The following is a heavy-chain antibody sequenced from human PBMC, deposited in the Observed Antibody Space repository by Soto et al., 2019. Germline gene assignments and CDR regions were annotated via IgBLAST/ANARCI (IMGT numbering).Heavy chain of an antibody. D-gene: IGHD2-8*02. J-gene: IGHJ4*02. CDR3: ARVAQGGTYWTPYYIDY. CDR1: GFSLSDYY. Sequence: ESGGGLVKPGGSLRLSCAASGFSLSDYYMTWIRQAPGKGLEWVSYITRRSAYTNYADSVRGRFTISTDNAKNSLYLQMNSLRAEDTAVYYCARVAQGGTYWTPYYIDYWGQGTLVTVSS. V-gene: IGHV3-11*05. CDR2: ITRRSAYT.